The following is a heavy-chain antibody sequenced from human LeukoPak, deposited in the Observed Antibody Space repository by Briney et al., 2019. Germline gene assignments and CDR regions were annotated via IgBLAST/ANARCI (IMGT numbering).Heavy chain of an antibody. D-gene: IGHD2-15*01. CDR2: VGLGGDT. CDR3: AKMKGWRLYDYCMDV. CDR1: GFAFNIYP. Sequence: GGSLRLSCAASGFAFNIYPMTWVRQAPGEGLQWVSTVGLGGDTYYADSVKGRFTISRDNSKNTVYLQMNSLRAEDTAVYYCAKMKGWRLYDYCMDVWGKGTTVTVSS. V-gene: IGHV3-23*01. J-gene: IGHJ6*03.